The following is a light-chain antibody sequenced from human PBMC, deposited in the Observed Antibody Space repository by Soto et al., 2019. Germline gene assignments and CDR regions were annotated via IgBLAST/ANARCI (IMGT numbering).Light chain of an antibody. CDR3: QQRSNWPIT. CDR2: DAS. CDR1: QSLRSS. V-gene: IGKV3-11*01. J-gene: IGKJ5*01. Sequence: ETMMTQSPDTLSVSLGERATLSCRASQSLRSSLAWYQQKPGQAPRLLTYDASNRATGIPARFSGSGSGTDFTLTISSLEPEDFAVYYCQQRSNWPITFSQGTRLEN.